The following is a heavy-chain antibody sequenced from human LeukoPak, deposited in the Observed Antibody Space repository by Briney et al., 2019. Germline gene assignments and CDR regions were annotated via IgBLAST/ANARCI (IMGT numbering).Heavy chain of an antibody. J-gene: IGHJ4*02. D-gene: IGHD3/OR15-3a*01. CDR1: GDSVSNNIAA. CDR3: ARQTGSGLFILP. CDR2: TYYRSKWYN. V-gene: IGHV6-1*01. Sequence: SQTLSLTCAISGDSVSNNIAAGNWIRQSPSRGREWLGRTYYRSKWYNDYAGSVKSQITINPDTSKNQSSRQVNSVTAADTAVYYCARQTGSGLFILPGGQGTLVTVSS.